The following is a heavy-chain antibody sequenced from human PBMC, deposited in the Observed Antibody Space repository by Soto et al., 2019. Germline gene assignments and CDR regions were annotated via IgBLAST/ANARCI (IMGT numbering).Heavy chain of an antibody. D-gene: IGHD5-12*01. CDR2: IKQDGSEE. Sequence: VQLVESGGGLVQPGGSLRLSCAASGFTFDGYWMTWVRQAPGKGLDWVANIKQDGSEEYYVDSVKGRFTISRDNARKSLYLQMNSLRAEDTAVYYCTRTIAATAGDVWCQGTMVTVSS. CDR3: TRTIAATAGDV. CDR1: GFTFDGYW. J-gene: IGHJ3*01. V-gene: IGHV3-7*01.